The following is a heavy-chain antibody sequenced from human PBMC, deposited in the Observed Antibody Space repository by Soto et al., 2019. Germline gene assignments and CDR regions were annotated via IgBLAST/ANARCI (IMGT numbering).Heavy chain of an antibody. D-gene: IGHD3-3*01. V-gene: IGHV3-48*02. CDR1: GFTFSSYS. J-gene: IGHJ6*02. Sequence: PGGSLRLSCAASGFTFSSYSMNWVRQAPGKGLEWVSYISSSSSTIYYADSVKGRFTISRDNARNSLYLQMNSLRDEDTAVYYCARDRVRGGYYDFWSGPPYYYYYGMDVWGQGTTVTVSS. CDR3: ARDRVRGGYYDFWSGPPYYYYYGMDV. CDR2: ISSSSSTI.